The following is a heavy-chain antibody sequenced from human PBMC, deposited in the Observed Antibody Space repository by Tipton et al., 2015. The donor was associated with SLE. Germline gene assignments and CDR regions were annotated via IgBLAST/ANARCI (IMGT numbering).Heavy chain of an antibody. CDR1: GGSISSYY. CDR3: ARGGSARSHGAFDI. V-gene: IGHV4-59*12. D-gene: IGHD6-6*01. Sequence: TLSLTCTVSGGSISSYYWSWIRQPPGKGLEWIGYIYYSGSTNYNPSLKSRVTISVDTSKNQFSLKLSSVTAADTAVYYCARGGSARSHGAFDIWGQGTMVTVSS. J-gene: IGHJ3*02. CDR2: IYYSGST.